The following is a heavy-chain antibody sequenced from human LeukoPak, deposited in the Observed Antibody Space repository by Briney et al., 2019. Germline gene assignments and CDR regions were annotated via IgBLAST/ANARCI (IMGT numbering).Heavy chain of an antibody. CDR2: ISNSGNT. V-gene: IGHV4-59*12. Sequence: SETLSLTCTVSGDSISSNYWNWIRQPPGKGLEWMGYISNSGNTLYNPSLKSRVTISVDTYKNQYSLKLSSVAAADTAVYYCARARFGQQLVFDYWGQGTLVTVSS. CDR3: ARARFGQQLVFDY. CDR1: GDSISSNY. J-gene: IGHJ4*02. D-gene: IGHD6-13*01.